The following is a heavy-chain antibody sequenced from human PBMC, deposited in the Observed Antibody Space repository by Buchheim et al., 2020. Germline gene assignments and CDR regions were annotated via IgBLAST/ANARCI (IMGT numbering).Heavy chain of an antibody. CDR3: TRERTLWFGELSPYYYYGMDV. Sequence: EVQLVESGGGLVKPGGSLRLSCAASGITVSNAWMSWVRQAPGKGLEWVGRMKSKSDGGTTDYGAPVKDRFTISRDDSKSIPYLQMNSLKTEDTAVYYCTRERTLWFGELSPYYYYGMDVWGQGTT. J-gene: IGHJ6*02. D-gene: IGHD3-10*01. V-gene: IGHV3-15*01. CDR1: GITVSNAW. CDR2: MKSKSDGGTT.